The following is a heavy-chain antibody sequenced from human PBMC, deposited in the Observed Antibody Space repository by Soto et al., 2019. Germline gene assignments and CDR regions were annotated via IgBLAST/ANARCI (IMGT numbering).Heavy chain of an antibody. CDR2: ISGSGTYT. J-gene: IGHJ6*02. D-gene: IGHD3-3*02. Sequence: QMQLVESGGGLVRPGGSLRLSCAASEFSFSDYYMNWIRQAPGKGLEWISYISGSGTYTDYAGSVKGRFTISRDNAKNSLYLQMNSLRAEDTAVYYCARDLAVRVSKTQARNGMDVWGQGTTVTVS. CDR1: EFSFSDYY. V-gene: IGHV3-11*06. CDR3: ARDLAVRVSKTQARNGMDV.